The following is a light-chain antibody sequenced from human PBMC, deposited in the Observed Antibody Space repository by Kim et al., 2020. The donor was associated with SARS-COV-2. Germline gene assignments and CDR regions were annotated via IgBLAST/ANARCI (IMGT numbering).Light chain of an antibody. CDR1: QSVQRW. Sequence: DIQMTQSPSTLSASVGDRVSITCRASQSVQRWLAWYQQKPGKAPRLLIYKASTLQSGVPSRFSGSESGTEFTLTISNLQPDDSASYYCQHYHSYPWTFGQGTKADIK. J-gene: IGKJ1*01. CDR3: QHYHSYPWT. CDR2: KAS. V-gene: IGKV1-5*03.